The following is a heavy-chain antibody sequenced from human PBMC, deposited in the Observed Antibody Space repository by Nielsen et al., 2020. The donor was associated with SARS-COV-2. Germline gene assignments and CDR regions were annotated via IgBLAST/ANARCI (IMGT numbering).Heavy chain of an antibody. CDR3: ARGLLLWFGELYHYGMDV. CDR1: GFTFSSYG. V-gene: IGHV3-30*03. D-gene: IGHD3-10*01. CDR2: ISYDGSNK. Sequence: GESLKISCAASGFTFSSYGMHWVRQAPGKGLEWVAVISYDGSNKYYADSVKGRFTISRDNAKNSLYLQMNSLRAEDTAVYYCARGLLLWFGELYHYGMDVWGQGTTVTVSS. J-gene: IGHJ6*02.